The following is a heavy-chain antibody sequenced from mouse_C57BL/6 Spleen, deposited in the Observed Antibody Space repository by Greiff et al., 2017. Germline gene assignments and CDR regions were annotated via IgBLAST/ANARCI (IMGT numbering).Heavy chain of an antibody. Sequence: QVHVKQPGAELVKPGASVKMSCKASGYTFTSYWITWVKQRPGQGLEWIGDIYPGSGSTNYNEKFKSKATLTVDTSSSTAYMQLSSLTSEDSVVYYSARNNYGSSYAYWGQGTTLTVSS. J-gene: IGHJ2*01. CDR3: ARNNYGSSYAY. V-gene: IGHV1-55*01. D-gene: IGHD1-1*01. CDR2: IYPGSGST. CDR1: GYTFTSYW.